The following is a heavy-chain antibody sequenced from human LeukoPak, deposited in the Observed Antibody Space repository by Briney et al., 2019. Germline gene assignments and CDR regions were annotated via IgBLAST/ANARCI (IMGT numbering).Heavy chain of an antibody. Sequence: PGGSLRLSCTTSGFSFTNYCMTWVRQAPGKGLEWVADIRQDGRSNNYMASVEGRFTISRDNANNSLFLRMNSLRAEDTAVYYCAKSSEFCSGGSCYPNGDYYYGMDVWGQGTTVTVSS. J-gene: IGHJ6*02. CDR2: IRQDGRSN. D-gene: IGHD2-15*01. CDR3: AKSSEFCSGGSCYPNGDYYYGMDV. V-gene: IGHV3-7*01. CDR1: GFSFTNYC.